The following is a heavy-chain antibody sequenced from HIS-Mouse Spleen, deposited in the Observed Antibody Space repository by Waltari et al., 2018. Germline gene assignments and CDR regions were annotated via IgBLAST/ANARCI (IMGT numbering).Heavy chain of an antibody. J-gene: IGHJ4*02. CDR1: GGSFSGYY. CDR3: ASNNIAAAGTRGVFDY. V-gene: IGHV4-34*01. D-gene: IGHD6-13*01. CDR2: INHSGST. Sequence: QVQLQQWGAGLLKPSETLSLTCAVYGGSFSGYYWSWIRQPPGKGLEWIGEINHSGSTNDNPSLKSRVTISVDTSKNQFSLKLSSVTAADTAVYYCASNNIAAAGTRGVFDYWGQGTLVTVSS.